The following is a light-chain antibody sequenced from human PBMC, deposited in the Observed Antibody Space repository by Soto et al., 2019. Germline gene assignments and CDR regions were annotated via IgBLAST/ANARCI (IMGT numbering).Light chain of an antibody. J-gene: IGLJ2*01. Sequence: QSVLTQPASVSGSPGQSITISCSGTPSDIGAYNYFSWYPHLPGKAPEVIIYDVTNRPSGVSSRFSGSKSGTTASLTISGLQAEDEANYYCGSYTITSTLMIFGGGTKLTVL. CDR2: DVT. CDR1: PSDIGAYNY. V-gene: IGLV2-14*03. CDR3: GSYTITSTLMI.